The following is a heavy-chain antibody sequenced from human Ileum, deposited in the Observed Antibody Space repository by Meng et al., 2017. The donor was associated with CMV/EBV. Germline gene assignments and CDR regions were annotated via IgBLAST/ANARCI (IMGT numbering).Heavy chain of an antibody. CDR1: GFTFSSYA. CDR3: ARRGGLDV. Sequence: GESLKISCAASGFTFSSYAMHWVRQAPGKGLEWVAVISYDGSNKYYADSVKGRFTISRDNSRNRVYLQLNSVRREDTAVYYCARRGGLDVWGQGTTVTVSS. CDR2: ISYDGSNK. D-gene: IGHD3-16*01. V-gene: IGHV3-30*04. J-gene: IGHJ6*02.